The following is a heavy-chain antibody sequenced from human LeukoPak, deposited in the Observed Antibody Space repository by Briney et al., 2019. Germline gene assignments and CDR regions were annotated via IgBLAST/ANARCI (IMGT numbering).Heavy chain of an antibody. D-gene: IGHD2-2*01. CDR2: MYSSVGTT. CDR1: GYIFTDYY. V-gene: IGHV1-46*01. Sequence: ASVKVSCKASGYIFTDYYMHWVRQAPGQGLEWMGVMYSSVGTTSNAQKFQGRVTMTRDTSTSTVYMELSSLRSEDTAVYYCARTSEGYCRSTRCWAYYYYMDVWGKGTTVTISS. CDR3: ARTSEGYCRSTRCWAYYYYMDV. J-gene: IGHJ6*03.